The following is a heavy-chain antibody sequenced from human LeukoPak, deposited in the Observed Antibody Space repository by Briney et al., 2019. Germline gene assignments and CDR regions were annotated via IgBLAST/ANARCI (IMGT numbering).Heavy chain of an antibody. D-gene: IGHD3-10*01. CDR2: VYYSGST. Sequence: RSETLSLTCTVSGGSISSGGYYWSWIRQHPGKGLEWIGSVYYSGSTNCSPSLQGRVIISLDTSRNQFSLKLSSVTAADTAVYYCAREGMVRGVFHPSYNWFDPWGQGTLVTVSS. CDR1: GGSISSGGYY. CDR3: AREGMVRGVFHPSYNWFDP. V-gene: IGHV4-31*03. J-gene: IGHJ5*02.